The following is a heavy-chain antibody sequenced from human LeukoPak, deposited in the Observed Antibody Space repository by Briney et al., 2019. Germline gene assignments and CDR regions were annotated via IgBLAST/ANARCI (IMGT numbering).Heavy chain of an antibody. Sequence: SGGSLRLSSAASGFTFSSYAMSWVRQAPGKGLEWVAAISGGSYKTYYADSVNGRFSISRDNSKNTLSLQMSSLRPDDAALYYCVKDLALAGTGGGFDVWGQGTRVAVSS. D-gene: IGHD6-19*01. CDR3: VKDLALAGTGGGFDV. V-gene: IGHV3-23*01. J-gene: IGHJ3*01. CDR1: GFTFSSYA. CDR2: ISGGSYKT.